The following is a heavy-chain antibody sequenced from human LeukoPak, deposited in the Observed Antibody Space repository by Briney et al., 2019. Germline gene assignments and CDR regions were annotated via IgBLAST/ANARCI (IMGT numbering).Heavy chain of an antibody. Sequence: GASVKVSCKASGGTFSSYAISWVRQAPGQGLEWMGGIIPIFGTANYAQKFQGRVTITTDESTSTAYMELSSLRSEDAAVYYCAREGSTSRESYYYYMDVWGKGTTVTVSS. V-gene: IGHV1-69*05. CDR1: GGTFSSYA. CDR2: IIPIFGTA. CDR3: AREGSTSRESYYYYMDV. J-gene: IGHJ6*03. D-gene: IGHD2-2*01.